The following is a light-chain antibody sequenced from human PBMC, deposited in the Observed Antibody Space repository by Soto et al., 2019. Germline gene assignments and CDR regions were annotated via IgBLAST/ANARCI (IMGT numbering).Light chain of an antibody. J-gene: IGKJ1*01. CDR1: QSISSL. CDR3: QQYGSYSRT. Sequence: DIQMTQSPSTLSASVGDRVTITCRASQSISSLLAWYQQTPGKAPKLLIYDASILETGVPSRFSGSGSGTEFTLTISSLQPDDFATYYCQQYGSYSRTFGQGTKV. CDR2: DAS. V-gene: IGKV1-5*01.